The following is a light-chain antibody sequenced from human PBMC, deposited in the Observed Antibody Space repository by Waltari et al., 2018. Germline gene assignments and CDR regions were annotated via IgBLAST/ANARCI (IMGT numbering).Light chain of an antibody. J-gene: IGKJ4*01. CDR2: AAS. CDR3: QELNTYPQSLT. CDR1: QGISSY. Sequence: DIQLTQSPSFLSASIGDRVTIICRASQGISSYLAWYQQKPGKAPKLLIYAASTLQSGVPSRFSGSGSGTEFTLTISSLQPEDFATYYCQELNTYPQSLTFGGGTKVEI. V-gene: IGKV1-9*01.